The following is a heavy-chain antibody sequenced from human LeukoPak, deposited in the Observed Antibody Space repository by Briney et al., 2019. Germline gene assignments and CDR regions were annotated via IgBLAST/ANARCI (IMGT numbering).Heavy chain of an antibody. D-gene: IGHD3-10*01. J-gene: IGHJ4*02. CDR3: ARRSHGLLWFGETTGGFDY. CDR1: GFTFSSYG. Sequence: RTGGSLRLSCAASGFTFSSYGMHWVRQAPGKGLEWVAVISYDGSNKYYADSVKGRFTISRDNSKNTLYLQMNSLRAEDTAVYYCARRSHGLLWFGETTGGFDYWGQGTLVTVSS. CDR2: ISYDGSNK. V-gene: IGHV3-30*03.